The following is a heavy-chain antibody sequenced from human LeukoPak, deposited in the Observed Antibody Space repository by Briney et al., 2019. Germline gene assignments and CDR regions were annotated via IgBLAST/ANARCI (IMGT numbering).Heavy chain of an antibody. J-gene: IGHJ4*02. CDR1: GYTFTSYG. CDR2: ISAYNGNT. V-gene: IGHV1-18*01. D-gene: IGHD3-22*01. CDR3: ARALTYYYDSSGLWHFDY. Sequence: ASVKVSCKASGYTFTSYGISWVRQAPGQGLEWMGWISAYNGNTNYAQKLQGRVTMTTDTSTSTAYMELRSLRSDDTAVYYCARALTYYYDSSGLWHFDYWGQGTLVTVSS.